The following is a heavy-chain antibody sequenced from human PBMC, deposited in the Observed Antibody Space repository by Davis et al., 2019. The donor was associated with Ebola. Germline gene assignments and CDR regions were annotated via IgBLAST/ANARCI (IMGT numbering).Heavy chain of an antibody. D-gene: IGHD4/OR15-4a*01. CDR3: ARMRRGDYGATFDN. Sequence: GGSLRLSCAASGFTFSTYSMHWARQAPVKGLEWVAVISDDGSDKFYADSEKGRFTISRDNSKNTLYLQMDSLRPEDTAVYYCARMRRGDYGATFDNWGQGTLVTVSS. J-gene: IGHJ4*02. V-gene: IGHV3-30-3*01. CDR2: ISDDGSDK. CDR1: GFTFSTYS.